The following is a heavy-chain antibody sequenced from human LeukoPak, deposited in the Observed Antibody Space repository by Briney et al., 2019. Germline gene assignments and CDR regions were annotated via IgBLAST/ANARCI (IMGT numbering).Heavy chain of an antibody. J-gene: IGHJ4*02. V-gene: IGHV4-59*08. CDR2: IFYSGST. CDR3: ARGARGSYSY. D-gene: IGHD1-26*01. CDR1: GGSISSYY. Sequence: SETLSLTCTVSGGSISSYYWSWIRQPPGKGLEWIGYIFYSGSTNYNPSLKSRVTTSVDTSKNQFSLNLSSVTAADTAVYYCARGARGSYSYWGQGTLVTVSS.